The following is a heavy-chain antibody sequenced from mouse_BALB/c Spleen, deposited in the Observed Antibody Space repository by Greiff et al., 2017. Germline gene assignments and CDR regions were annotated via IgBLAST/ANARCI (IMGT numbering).Heavy chain of an antibody. Sequence: DVKLVESGGGLVQPGGSRKLSCAASGFTFSSFGMHWVRQAPEKGLEWVAYISSGSSTIYYADTVKGRFTISRDNPKNTLFLQMTSLRSEDTAMYYCARRDYYGSSPYWYFDVWGAGTTVTVSS. CDR1: GFTFSSFG. D-gene: IGHD1-1*01. CDR3: ARRDYYGSSPYWYFDV. V-gene: IGHV5-17*02. J-gene: IGHJ1*01. CDR2: ISSGSSTI.